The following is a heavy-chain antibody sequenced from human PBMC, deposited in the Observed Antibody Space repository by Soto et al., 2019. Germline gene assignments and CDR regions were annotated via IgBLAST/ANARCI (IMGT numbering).Heavy chain of an antibody. CDR2: IRGKANSYAT. CDR1: GFTFSGSA. CDR3: TRQRGLDSSGYYYYDAFDI. V-gene: IGHV3-73*01. Sequence: GGSLRLSCAASGFTFSGSAMHWVRQASGKGLEWVGRIRGKANSYATAYAASVKGRFTISRDDSKNTAYLQMNSLKTEDTAVYYCTRQRGLDSSGYYYYDAFDIWGQGTMVTVSS. D-gene: IGHD3-22*01. J-gene: IGHJ3*02.